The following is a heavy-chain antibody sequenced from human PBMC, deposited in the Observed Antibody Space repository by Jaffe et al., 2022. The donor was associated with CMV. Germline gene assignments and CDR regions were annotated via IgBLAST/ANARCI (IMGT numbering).Heavy chain of an antibody. Sequence: QVQLQQWGAGLLKPSETLSLTCAVYGGSFSGYYWSWIRQPPGKGLEWIGEINHSGSTNYNPSLKSRVTISVDTSKNQFSLKLSSVTAADTAVYYCARSTPVAGTDYWGQGTLVTVSS. V-gene: IGHV4-34*01. D-gene: IGHD6-19*01. CDR1: GGSFSGYY. CDR3: ARSTPVAGTDY. J-gene: IGHJ4*02. CDR2: INHSGST.